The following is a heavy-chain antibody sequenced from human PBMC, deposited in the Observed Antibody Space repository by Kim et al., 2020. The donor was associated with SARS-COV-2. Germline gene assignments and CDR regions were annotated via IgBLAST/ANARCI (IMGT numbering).Heavy chain of an antibody. J-gene: IGHJ6*02. V-gene: IGHV4-59*13. CDR2: FYYSGST. D-gene: IGHD1-26*01. CDR3: ARGRRSYYYYFGMDV. CDR1: GGSISSYY. Sequence: SETLSLTCTVSGGSISSYYWSWIRQPPGKGLEWIGYFYYSGSTNYNSSLKSRVTISVDTSKNHFSLKLSSVTAAGTAVYYCARGRRSYYYYFGMDVVGQG.